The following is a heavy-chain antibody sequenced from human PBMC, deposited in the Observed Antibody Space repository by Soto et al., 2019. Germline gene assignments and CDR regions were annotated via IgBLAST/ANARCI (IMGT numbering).Heavy chain of an antibody. Sequence: QVQLQESGPGLVKPSGTLTLTCAVSGDSFSGPNWWTWVRQPPGKGLEWIGDILQTGHTDYSPSLSSRLTISIDTSKREFSLNLTSVTATDTAVYYCARSPRRVGGKWYLDHWGQGALVTVSS. CDR2: ILQTGHT. J-gene: IGHJ4*02. CDR3: ARSPRRVGGKWYLDH. V-gene: IGHV4-4*02. CDR1: GDSFSGPNW. D-gene: IGHD2-15*01.